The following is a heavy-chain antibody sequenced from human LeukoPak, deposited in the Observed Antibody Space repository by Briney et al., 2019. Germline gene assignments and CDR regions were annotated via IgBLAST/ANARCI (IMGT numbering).Heavy chain of an antibody. D-gene: IGHD2-8*02. CDR3: ATRGGVVVYKSDYFDY. CDR1: GGSISSGGYS. V-gene: IGHV4-30-2*01. Sequence: SETLSLTCAVSGGSISSGGYSWSWIRQPPGKGLEWIGYIYHSGSTDYNPSLKSRVTISVDMSKNQFSLNLSSVTAADTAVYYCATRGGVVVYKSDYFDYWGQGTLVTVSS. CDR2: IYHSGST. J-gene: IGHJ4*02.